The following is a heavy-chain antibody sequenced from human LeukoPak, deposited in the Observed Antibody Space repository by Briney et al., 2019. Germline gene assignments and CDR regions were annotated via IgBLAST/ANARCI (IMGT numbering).Heavy chain of an antibody. V-gene: IGHV1-46*03. J-gene: IGHJ4*02. D-gene: IGHD6-13*01. CDR2: INPSGGST. CDR3: ARDQNSSSWEGVLDY. Sequence: GRSLRLSCAASGFTFSSYGMHWVRQAPGQGLEWMGIINPSGGSTSYAQKFQGKVTMTRDTSTSTVYMELSSLRSEDTAVYYCARDQNSSSWEGVLDYWGQGTLVTVSS. CDR1: GFTFSSYG.